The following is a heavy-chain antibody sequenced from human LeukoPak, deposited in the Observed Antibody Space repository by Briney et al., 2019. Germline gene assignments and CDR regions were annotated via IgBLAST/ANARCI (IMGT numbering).Heavy chain of an antibody. CDR2: ISGSGGST. CDR1: GFTFSSYA. D-gene: IGHD3-22*01. Sequence: GGSLRLSCAASGFTFSSYAMSWVRQAPGKGLEWVSAISGSGGSTYYADSVKGRFTISRDNSKNTLYLQMNGLRAEDTAVYYCAKDPFSGSSGCYWGQGTLVTVSS. J-gene: IGHJ4*02. V-gene: IGHV3-23*01. CDR3: AKDPFSGSSGCY.